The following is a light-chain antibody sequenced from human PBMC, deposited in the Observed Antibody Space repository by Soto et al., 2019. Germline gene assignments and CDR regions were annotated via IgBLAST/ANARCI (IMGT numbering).Light chain of an antibody. CDR2: GAS. V-gene: IGKV3-20*01. Sequence: EIVLTQSPGTLSLSPGERATLACRASQSVSNNYLAWYQQRLGQAPRLLIYGASSRATGIPDRFSGSGSGTDFTLTISSLEPEDFAVYYCQQYGTSPRTFGQGTKLEIK. CDR3: QQYGTSPRT. CDR1: QSVSNNY. J-gene: IGKJ2*01.